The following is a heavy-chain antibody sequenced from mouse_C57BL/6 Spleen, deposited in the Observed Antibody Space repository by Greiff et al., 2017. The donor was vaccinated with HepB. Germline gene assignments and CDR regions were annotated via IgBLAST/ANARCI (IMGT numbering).Heavy chain of an antibody. J-gene: IGHJ3*01. CDR2: IHPNSGST. V-gene: IGHV1-64*01. CDR1: GYTFTSYW. D-gene: IGHD1-1*01. CDR3: AREGYYGSSYGFAY. Sequence: VQLQQSGAELVKPGASVKLSCKASGYTFTSYWMHWVKQRPGQGLEWIGMIHPNSGSTNYNEKFKSEATLTVDKSSSTAYMQLSSLTSEDSAVYYCAREGYYGSSYGFAYWGQGTLVTVSA.